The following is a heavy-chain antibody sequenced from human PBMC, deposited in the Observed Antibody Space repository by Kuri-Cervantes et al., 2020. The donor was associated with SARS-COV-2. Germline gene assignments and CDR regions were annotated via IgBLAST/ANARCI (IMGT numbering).Heavy chain of an antibody. CDR1: GFTFSSYA. CDR3: AKGGAARPDPYYYYGMDV. CDR2: ISYDGSNK. J-gene: IGHJ6*02. V-gene: IGHV3-30*01. D-gene: IGHD6-6*01. Sequence: GGSLRLSCAASGFTFSSYAMHWVRQAPGKGLEWVAVISYDGSNKYYADSVKGRFTISRDNSKNTLYLQMNSLRAEDTAVYYCAKGGAARPDPYYYYGMDVWGQGTTVTVSS.